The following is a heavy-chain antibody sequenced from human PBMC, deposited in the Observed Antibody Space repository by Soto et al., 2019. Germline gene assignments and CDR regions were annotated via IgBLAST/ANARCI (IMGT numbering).Heavy chain of an antibody. CDR2: IYYSGSS. CDR1: GGSISSGDYC. D-gene: IGHD5-18*01. Sequence: SETLSLTCTVSGGSISSGDYCWSWIRQPPGKGLEWSGYIYYSGSSNYNLSLKSRVTISVDTSKNQFSLKLSSVTAADTAVYYCARDNGYSYGYTLDPWGQGTLVTVSS. J-gene: IGHJ5*02. V-gene: IGHV4-30-4*02. CDR3: ARDNGYSYGYTLDP.